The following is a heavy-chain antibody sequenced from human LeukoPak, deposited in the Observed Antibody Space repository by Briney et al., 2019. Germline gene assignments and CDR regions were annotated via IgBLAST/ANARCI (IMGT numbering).Heavy chain of an antibody. J-gene: IGHJ5*02. CDR3: ARGSYCSGGSCWANWFDP. Sequence: SETLSLTCAVYGGSFSGYYWSWIRQPPGKGLERIRRIYTSGSTNYNPSLKSRVTISVDTSKNQFSLKLSSVTAADTAVYYCARGSYCSGGSCWANWFDPWGQGTLVTVSS. D-gene: IGHD2-15*01. CDR1: GGSFSGYY. V-gene: IGHV4-4*08. CDR2: IYTSGST.